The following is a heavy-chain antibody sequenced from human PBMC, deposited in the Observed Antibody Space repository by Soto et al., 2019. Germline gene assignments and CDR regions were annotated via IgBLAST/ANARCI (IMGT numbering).Heavy chain of an antibody. Sequence: ASVKVSCKASGYTFTTYTIHWVRQAPGQRPEWMGWINAANGNTKYSQKFQGRVTITRDKFASTAYMELGSLRSEDTAVYYCAREGGVLLFDSWGQEPLVTVSS. J-gene: IGHJ4*02. CDR2: INAANGNT. V-gene: IGHV1-3*01. D-gene: IGHD3-10*01. CDR3: AREGGVLLFDS. CDR1: GYTFTTYT.